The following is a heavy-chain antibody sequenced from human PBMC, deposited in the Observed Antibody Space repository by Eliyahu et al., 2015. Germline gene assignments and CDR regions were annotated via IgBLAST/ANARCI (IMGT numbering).Heavy chain of an antibody. Sequence: QQQLQESGPGLVKPSETLSLTCTVSGDSISSNSFHWAWIRQPPGKALEYIGMNYYDGTAYFSPSLRSRVTMSVDTSKNQFSLTVSAVTAADTAVYFCARHYGSSSDNWGQGTLVTVSS. D-gene: IGHD2-2*01. V-gene: IGHV4-39*01. J-gene: IGHJ4*02. CDR1: GDSISSNSFH. CDR3: ARHYGSSSDN. CDR2: NYYDGTA.